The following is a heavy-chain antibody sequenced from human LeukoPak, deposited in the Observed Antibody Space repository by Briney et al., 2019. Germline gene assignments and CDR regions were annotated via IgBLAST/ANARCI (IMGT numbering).Heavy chain of an antibody. J-gene: IGHJ4*02. V-gene: IGHV2-5*02. CDR1: GGSISSHYWS. D-gene: IGHD3-9*01. CDR3: AHRNRLTGYPVDFDY. Sequence: TLSLTCTVSGGSISSHYWSWIRQPPGKALEWLALIYWDDDKRYSPSLKSRLTITKDTSKNQVVLTMTNMDPVDTATYYCAHRNRLTGYPVDFDYWGQGTLVTVSS. CDR2: IYWDDDK.